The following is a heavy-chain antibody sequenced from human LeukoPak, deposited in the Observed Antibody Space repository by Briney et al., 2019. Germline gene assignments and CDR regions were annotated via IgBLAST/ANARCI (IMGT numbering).Heavy chain of an antibody. Sequence: SRTLSLTCTVSGGSISSGGYYWSWIRQHPGKGLEWIGYIYYSGSTYYNPSLKSRVTISVDTSKNQFSLKLSSVTAADTAVYYCARGRIAAAYRALATDFDYWGQGTLVTVSS. CDR1: GGSISSGGYY. V-gene: IGHV4-31*03. CDR3: ARGRIAAAYRALATDFDY. D-gene: IGHD6-13*01. J-gene: IGHJ4*02. CDR2: IYYSGST.